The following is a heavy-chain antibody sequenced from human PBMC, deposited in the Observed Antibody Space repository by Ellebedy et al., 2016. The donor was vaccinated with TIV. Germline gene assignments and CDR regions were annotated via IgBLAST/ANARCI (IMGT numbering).Heavy chain of an antibody. CDR3: AKGRGGGSDRSAPRYYFDY. D-gene: IGHD3-22*01. CDR2: INNGGRTT. Sequence: GESLKISCAATGIPFTSYAMTSVRQAHGQGLEWVSRINNGGRTTSYADYVKGRLTISRDNSRSKLYLQMNSLRAEDSAVYYCAKGRGGGSDRSAPRYYFDYWGLGTLVTVSS. CDR1: GIPFTSYA. V-gene: IGHV3-23*01. J-gene: IGHJ4*02.